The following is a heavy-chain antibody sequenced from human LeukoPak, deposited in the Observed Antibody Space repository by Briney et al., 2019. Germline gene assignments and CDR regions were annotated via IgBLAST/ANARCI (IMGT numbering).Heavy chain of an antibody. V-gene: IGHV4-39*01. CDR2: IYYSGST. CDR1: GGSISSSSYY. Sequence: RPLETLSLTCTVSGGSISSSSYYWGWIRQPPGKGLEWIGSIYYSGSTYYNPSLKSRVTISVDTSKNQFSLKLSSVTAADTAVYYCARLDRGINAAHFDYWGQGTLVTVSS. J-gene: IGHJ4*02. D-gene: IGHD6-25*01. CDR3: ARLDRGINAAHFDY.